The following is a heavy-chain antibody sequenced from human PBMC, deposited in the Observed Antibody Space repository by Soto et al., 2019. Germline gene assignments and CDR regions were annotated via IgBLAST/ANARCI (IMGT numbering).Heavy chain of an antibody. CDR1: GGSISSYY. Sequence: LSLTCTVSGGSISSYYWSWIRQPAGKGLEWIGRIYTSGSTNYNPSLKSRVTMSVDTSKNQFSLKLSSVTAADTAVYYCARDRNAGSGYYNNWFDPWRQGTLVTVSS. V-gene: IGHV4-4*07. CDR2: IYTSGST. CDR3: ARDRNAGSGYYNNWFDP. D-gene: IGHD3-22*01. J-gene: IGHJ5*02.